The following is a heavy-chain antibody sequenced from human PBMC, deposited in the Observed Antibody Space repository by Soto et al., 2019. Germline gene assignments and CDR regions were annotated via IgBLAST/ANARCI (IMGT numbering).Heavy chain of an antibody. CDR1: GYTLTSYA. D-gene: IGHD2-2*01. V-gene: IGHV1-18*01. CDR2: ISAYNGNT. CDR3: ARDPGELDIVLVPAARVNYYYYGMDV. Sequence: ASVKVSCKASGYTLTSYAMHWVRQAPGQRLEWMGWISAYNGNTNYAQKLQGRVTMTTDTSTSTAYMELRSLRSDDTAVYYCARDPGELDIVLVPAARVNYYYYGMDVWGQGTTVTVSS. J-gene: IGHJ6*02.